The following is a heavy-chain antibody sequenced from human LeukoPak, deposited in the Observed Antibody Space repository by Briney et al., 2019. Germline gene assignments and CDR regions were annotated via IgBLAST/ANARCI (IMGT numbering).Heavy chain of an antibody. D-gene: IGHD6-19*01. V-gene: IGHV4-4*07. CDR1: DGSISNFY. CDR3: AKDLGRIRAGTCDY. Sequence: SETLSLTCTVSDGSISNFYWSWFRQPVGKGLEWIGRIYAGGTTKYNPSLKSRVTLSVDTSKSQFPLHLTSVTAADTAVYYCAKDLGRIRAGTCDYWGQGTLVTVSS. J-gene: IGHJ4*02. CDR2: IYAGGTT.